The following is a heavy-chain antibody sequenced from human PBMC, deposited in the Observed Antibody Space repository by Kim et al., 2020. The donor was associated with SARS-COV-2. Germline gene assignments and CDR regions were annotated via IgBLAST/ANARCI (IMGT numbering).Heavy chain of an antibody. D-gene: IGHD6-6*01. V-gene: IGHV4-39*01. CDR2: IYYSGST. J-gene: IGHJ4*02. Sequence: SETLSLTCTVSGGSISSSSYYWGWIRQPPGKGLEWIGSIYYSGSTYYNPSLKSRVTISVDTSKNQFSLKLSSVTAADTAVYYCASRIAARRYYFDYWGQGTLVTVSS. CDR1: GGSISSSSYY. CDR3: ASRIAARRYYFDY.